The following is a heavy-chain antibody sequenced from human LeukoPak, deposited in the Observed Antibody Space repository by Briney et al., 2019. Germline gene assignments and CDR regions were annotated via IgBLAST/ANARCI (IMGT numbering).Heavy chain of an antibody. V-gene: IGHV3-7*01. J-gene: IGHJ6*04. CDR3: AELGITMIGGV. Sequence: GGSLRLSCAASGFTFSNYWMTWVRRAPGKGLEWVANIRRDGSETHYVDSVKGRFTISRDNAKNSLYLQMNSLRAEGTAVYYCAELGITMIGGVWGKGTTVTISS. CDR2: IRRDGSET. D-gene: IGHD3-10*02. CDR1: GFTFSNYW.